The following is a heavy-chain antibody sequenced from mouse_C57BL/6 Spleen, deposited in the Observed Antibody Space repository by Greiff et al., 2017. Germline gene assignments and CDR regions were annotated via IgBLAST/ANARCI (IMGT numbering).Heavy chain of an antibody. CDR3: ARYYGIYWYFDV. D-gene: IGHD2-1*01. J-gene: IGHJ1*03. CDR2: INPNNGGT. V-gene: IGHV1-22*01. CDR1: GYTFTDYN. Sequence: DVKLQESGPELVKPGASVKMSCKASGYTFTDYNMHWVKQSHGKSLEWIGYINPNNGGTSYNQKFKGKATLTVNKSSSTAYMELRSLTSEDSAVYYCARYYGIYWYFDVWGTGTTVTVSS.